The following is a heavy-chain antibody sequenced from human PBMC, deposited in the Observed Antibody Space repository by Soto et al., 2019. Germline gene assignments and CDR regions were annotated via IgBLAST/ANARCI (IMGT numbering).Heavy chain of an antibody. V-gene: IGHV3-30*03. Sequence: GGSLRLSCAASGFTFSSYGMHWVRQAPGKGLEWVAVISYDGSNKYYADSVKGRFTISRDNSKNTLYLQMNSLRAEDTAVYYCASRIAVAGSWGQGTLVTVSS. CDR3: ASRIAVAGS. D-gene: IGHD6-19*01. J-gene: IGHJ5*02. CDR1: GFTFSSYG. CDR2: ISYDGSNK.